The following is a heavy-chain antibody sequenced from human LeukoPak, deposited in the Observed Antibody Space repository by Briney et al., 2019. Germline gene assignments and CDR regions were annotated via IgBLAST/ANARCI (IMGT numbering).Heavy chain of an antibody. Sequence: SETLSLTCAVYGGSFSGYYWSWISQPPGKGLEWIGEINHSGSTNYNPSLKSRVTISVDTSKNQFSLKLSSVTAADTAVYYCARRWEWLLYWIDPWGQGTLVTVSS. V-gene: IGHV4-34*01. D-gene: IGHD3-3*01. CDR2: INHSGST. CDR3: ARRWEWLLYWIDP. CDR1: GGSFSGYY. J-gene: IGHJ5*02.